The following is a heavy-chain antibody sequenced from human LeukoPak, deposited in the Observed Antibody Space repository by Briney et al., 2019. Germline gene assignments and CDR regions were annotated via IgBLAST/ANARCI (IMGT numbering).Heavy chain of an antibody. V-gene: IGHV4-31*03. Sequence: PSETLSLTCSVAGGSFSNGHYYASWIRQPPGKGLEWIGYIYYSGSTYYNPSLKSRLTMSVDTSENQFSLKLSSVTAADTAVYYCATTVGSYFDYWSQGTLVTVSS. D-gene: IGHD3-16*01. CDR1: GGSFSNGHYY. J-gene: IGHJ4*02. CDR2: IYYSGST. CDR3: ATTVGSYFDY.